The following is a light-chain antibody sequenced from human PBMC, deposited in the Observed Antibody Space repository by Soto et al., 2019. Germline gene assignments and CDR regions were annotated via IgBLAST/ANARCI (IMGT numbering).Light chain of an antibody. J-gene: IGKJ1*01. CDR1: QSVSSTY. V-gene: IGKV3-20*01. CDR3: QQYDTSPWT. CDR2: GAS. Sequence: EIVLTQSPGTLSLSPGDRVTLSCRASQSVSSTYLAWNQQTPGQAPRLLIYGASSRATGIPDRFSGSGSGTDFTLTISRLEPEDFAVYYCQQYDTSPWTFGQATKVEIK.